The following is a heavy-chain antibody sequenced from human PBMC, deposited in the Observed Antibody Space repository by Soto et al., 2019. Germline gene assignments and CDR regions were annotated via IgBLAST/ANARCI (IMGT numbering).Heavy chain of an antibody. CDR1: GYTFTGYY. V-gene: IGHV1-2*04. D-gene: IGHD3-22*01. Sequence: ASVKVSCKASGYTFTGYYMHWVRQAPGQGLEWMGWINPNSGGTNYAQKFQGWVTMTRDTSISTAYMELSRLRSDDAAVYYCASGCYREIVVVIEYYYYCFGTDVWGEATTVTVPS. J-gene: IGHJ6*02. CDR3: ASGCYREIVVVIEYYYYCFGTDV. CDR2: INPNSGGT.